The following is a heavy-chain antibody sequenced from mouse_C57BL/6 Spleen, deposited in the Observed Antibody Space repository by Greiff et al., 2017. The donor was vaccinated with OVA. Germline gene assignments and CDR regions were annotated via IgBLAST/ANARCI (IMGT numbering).Heavy chain of an antibody. CDR1: GFTFSSYA. CDR3: ARDTSAYYSNYVGYAMDY. D-gene: IGHD2-5*01. V-gene: IGHV5-4*01. J-gene: IGHJ4*01. CDR2: ISDGGSYT. Sequence: EVHLVESGGGLVKPGGSLKLSCAASGFTFSSYAMSWVRQTPEKRLEWVATISDGGSYTYYPDNVKGRFTISRDNAKNNLYLQMSHLKSEDTAMYYCARDTSAYYSNYVGYAMDYWGQGTSVTVSS.